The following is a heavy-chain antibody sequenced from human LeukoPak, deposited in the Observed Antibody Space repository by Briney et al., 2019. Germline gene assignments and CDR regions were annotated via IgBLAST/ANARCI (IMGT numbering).Heavy chain of an antibody. J-gene: IGHJ4*02. V-gene: IGHV4-59*01. CDR3: ARSRYSSSKFAY. CDR1: GGSISSYY. CDR2: IYYSGST. Sequence: SETLSLTCTVSGGSISSYYWSWLRQPPGKGLEWIGYIYYSGSTNYNPSLKSRVTISVDTSKNQFSLKLSSVTAADTAVYYCARSRYSSSKFAYWGQGTLVTVS. D-gene: IGHD6-6*01.